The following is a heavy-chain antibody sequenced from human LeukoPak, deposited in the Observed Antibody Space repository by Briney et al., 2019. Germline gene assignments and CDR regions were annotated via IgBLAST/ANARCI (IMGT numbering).Heavy chain of an antibody. Sequence: PGGSLRLSCAASGFTFSSYWMSWVRQAPGKGLEWLANIKQDGSEKYYVDSVKGRFTISRDNAKNSLYLQMNSPRAEDTAVYYCARGSIAVAGTPYYWGQGTLVTVSS. CDR2: IKQDGSEK. CDR1: GFTFSSYW. CDR3: ARGSIAVAGTPYY. D-gene: IGHD6-19*01. J-gene: IGHJ4*02. V-gene: IGHV3-7*04.